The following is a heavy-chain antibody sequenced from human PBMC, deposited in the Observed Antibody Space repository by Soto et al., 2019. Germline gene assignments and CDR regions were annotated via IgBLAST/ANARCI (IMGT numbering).Heavy chain of an antibody. Sequence: SETLSLTCTVSGASISSPSYYWGWIRQPPGKGLEWIGNVYYNGFTYYNPSLKSRVTMFVDTSKNHFSLKMTSVTAADTAVYYCARQDDFWSGSNWFDPWGQGTLVTVSS. CDR3: ARQDDFWSGSNWFDP. D-gene: IGHD3-3*01. CDR2: VYYNGFT. V-gene: IGHV4-39*01. J-gene: IGHJ5*02. CDR1: GASISSPSYY.